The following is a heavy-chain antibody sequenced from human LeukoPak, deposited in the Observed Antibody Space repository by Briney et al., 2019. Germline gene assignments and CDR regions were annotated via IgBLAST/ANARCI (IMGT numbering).Heavy chain of an antibody. CDR2: IYYSGGT. V-gene: IGHV4-39*01. D-gene: IGHD6-19*01. J-gene: IGHJ1*01. CDR1: GGPISSSSDY. Sequence: SETLSLTCTVSGGPISSSSDYWGWIRQPPGKGLEWIGSIYYSGGTYYNPSLKSRVTISVDTSKNQFSLKLSSVTAADTAVYYCARQSSSGWYSLGGTQWMGSEYFQHWGQGTLVTVSS. CDR3: ARQSSSGWYSLGGTQWMGSEYFQH.